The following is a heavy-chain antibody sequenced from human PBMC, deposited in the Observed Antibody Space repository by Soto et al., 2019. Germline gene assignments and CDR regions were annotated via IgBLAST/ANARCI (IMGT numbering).Heavy chain of an antibody. CDR1: GFTFSTYW. V-gene: IGHV3-7*01. CDR2: IRQDGSEK. CDR3: AREQSDQYSSGWYGY. D-gene: IGHD6-19*01. Sequence: PGGSLRLSCAASGFTFSTYWMSWVRQAPGKGLEWVANIRQDGSEKYYVVYEKGRFTISRDNSKNTLYHQMNSLRAEDTVVYYCAREQSDQYSSGWYGYWGQGTLVTVSS. J-gene: IGHJ4*02.